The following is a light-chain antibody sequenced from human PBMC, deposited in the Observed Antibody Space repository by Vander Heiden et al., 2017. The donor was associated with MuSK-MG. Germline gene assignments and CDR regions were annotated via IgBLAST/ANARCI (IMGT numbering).Light chain of an antibody. CDR2: DVS. Sequence: QSALTQPASVSGSPGQSITISCTGTSSDVGAYNYVSWYQQHPGKVPKLMIYDVSNRPSGVSDRFSGSKSGNTASLTISGLQAEDEGDYYCTSFTTSHTHVFGAGTKVTVL. V-gene: IGLV2-14*01. CDR1: SSDVGAYNY. CDR3: TSFTTSHTHV. J-gene: IGLJ1*01.